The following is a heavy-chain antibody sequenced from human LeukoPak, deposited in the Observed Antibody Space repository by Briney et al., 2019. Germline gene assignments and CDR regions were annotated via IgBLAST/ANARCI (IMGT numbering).Heavy chain of an antibody. D-gene: IGHD1-26*01. V-gene: IGHV4-59*01. CDR2: IYYTGST. J-gene: IGHJ5*02. CDR3: ARGTSGSYYGVWFDP. Sequence: SETLSLTCTVSGGSFSSSYWSWVRQPPGKGLEWIAYIYYTGSTNYNPSLKGRVTISLDTSKNQFSLKLTSVTAADTAVYYCARGTSGSYYGVWFDPWGQGTLVTVSS. CDR1: GGSFSSSY.